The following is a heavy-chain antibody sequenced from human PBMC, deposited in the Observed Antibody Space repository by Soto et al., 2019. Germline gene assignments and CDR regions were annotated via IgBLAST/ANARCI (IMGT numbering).Heavy chain of an antibody. J-gene: IGHJ3*02. V-gene: IGHV5-51*03. Sequence: EVQLVQSGPEVKKPGESLKISCKGSGYSFATYWIAWVRQMPGKGLEWVGTIYPGDSDTRYRQSFQGQVTISADKSINTAYLQWSSLKPSDTAMYYCAKADISGYYFGGFDIWGQGTMVTVSS. CDR1: GYSFATYW. CDR3: AKADISGYYFGGFDI. CDR2: IYPGDSDT. D-gene: IGHD3-22*01.